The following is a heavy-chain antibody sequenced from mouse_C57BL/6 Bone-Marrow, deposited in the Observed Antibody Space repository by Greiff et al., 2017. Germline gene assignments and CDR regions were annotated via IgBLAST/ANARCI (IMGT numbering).Heavy chain of an antibody. Sequence: QVQLQQSGAELVRPGASVTLSCKASGYTFTDYEMPWVKQTPVHGLEWIGAIDPETGGTAYNQKFKGKAILTADKSSSTAYMELRSLTSVDSAVYYCMWCYGSSLAWFAYWGQGTLVTVSA. D-gene: IGHD1-1*01. J-gene: IGHJ3*01. V-gene: IGHV1-15*01. CDR1: GYTFTDYE. CDR3: MWCYGSSLAWFAY. CDR2: IDPETGGT.